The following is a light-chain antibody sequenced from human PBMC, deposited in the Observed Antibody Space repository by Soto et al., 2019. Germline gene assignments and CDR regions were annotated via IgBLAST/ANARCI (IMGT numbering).Light chain of an antibody. CDR3: QQLTG. CDR2: DAS. Sequence: EIVLTQSPATLSLSPGERATLSCRASQRVSSYLAWYQQKPGQAPRLLIYDASNRATGIPARFSGSGSGTDFTLTISSLEPEDFAVYYCQQLTGFGQGTKLEIK. J-gene: IGKJ2*03. V-gene: IGKV3-11*01. CDR1: QRVSSY.